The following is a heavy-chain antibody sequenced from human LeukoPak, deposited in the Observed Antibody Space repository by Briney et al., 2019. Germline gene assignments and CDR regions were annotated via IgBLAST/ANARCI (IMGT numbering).Heavy chain of an antibody. CDR1: GFTFSSYE. CDR2: ISGSGGST. D-gene: IGHD1-26*01. V-gene: IGHV3-23*01. J-gene: IGHJ4*02. CDR3: AKSRGSYWVPEFDY. Sequence: GGSLRLSCAASGFTFSSYEMNWVRQAPGKGLEWVSAISGSGGSTYYADSVKGRFTISRDNSKNTLYLQMNSLRAEDTAIYYCAKSRGSYWVPEFDYWGQGTLVTVSS.